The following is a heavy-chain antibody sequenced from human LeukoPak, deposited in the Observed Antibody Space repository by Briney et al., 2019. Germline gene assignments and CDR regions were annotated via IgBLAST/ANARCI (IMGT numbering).Heavy chain of an antibody. J-gene: IGHJ5*01. V-gene: IGHV3-21*01. CDR1: GFTFSYSS. CDR3: ARAGLTYVMGFDS. Sequence: GGSLRLSCAASGFTFSYSSMNSVRHPPGKGLEWVSSISGTSKYIYYPDSVKDRFTISRDNAKNSLYPQMTSVKVDATAVYYCARAGLTYVMGFDSWGQGTLVTVSS. CDR2: ISGTSKYI. D-gene: IGHD2-21*02.